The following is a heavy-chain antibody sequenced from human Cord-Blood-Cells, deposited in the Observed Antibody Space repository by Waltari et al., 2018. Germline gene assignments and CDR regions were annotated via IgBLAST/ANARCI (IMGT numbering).Heavy chain of an antibody. CDR1: GFTFSSFW. Sequence: EVQLVVSGGGLVQPGGSLRLSCSASGFTFSSFWTGWVSPAPGKGLEWVANIKQDGSEKYYVDSVKGRFTISRDNAKNSLYLQMNSLRAEDTAVYYCARGRSSGNYFDYWGQGTLVTVSS. D-gene: IGHD6-6*01. CDR2: IKQDGSEK. V-gene: IGHV3-7*01. CDR3: ARGRSSGNYFDY. J-gene: IGHJ4*02.